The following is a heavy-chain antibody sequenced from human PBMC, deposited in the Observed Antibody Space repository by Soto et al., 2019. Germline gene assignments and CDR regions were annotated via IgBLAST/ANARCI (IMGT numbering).Heavy chain of an antibody. V-gene: IGHV3-33*01. J-gene: IGHJ4*02. Sequence: QVQLVGSGGGVVQPGRSLRLSCAASGFTFSSYGMHWVRQAPGKGLEWVAVIWYDGSNKYYADSVKGRFTISRDNSKNTLYLQMNSLRAEDTAVYYCAREGVYCSGGSCFFNPLDYWGQGTLVIVSS. CDR1: GFTFSSYG. CDR3: AREGVYCSGGSCFFNPLDY. CDR2: IWYDGSNK. D-gene: IGHD2-15*01.